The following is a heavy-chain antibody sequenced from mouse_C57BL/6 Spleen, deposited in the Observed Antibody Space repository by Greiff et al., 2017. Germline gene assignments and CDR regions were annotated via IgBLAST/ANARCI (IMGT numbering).Heavy chain of an antibody. D-gene: IGHD2-10*01. CDR1: GFTFSDYG. V-gene: IGHV5-17*01. CDR2: ISSGSSTI. Sequence: EVQLVESGGGLVKPGGSLKLSCAASGFTFSDYGMHWVRQAPEKGLEWVAYISSGSSTIYYADTVKGRFTISRDNAKNTLFLQMTSRRSEDTAMYYCAGGSYYGNYDAMDYWGQGTSGTVSS. CDR3: AGGSYYGNYDAMDY. J-gene: IGHJ4*01.